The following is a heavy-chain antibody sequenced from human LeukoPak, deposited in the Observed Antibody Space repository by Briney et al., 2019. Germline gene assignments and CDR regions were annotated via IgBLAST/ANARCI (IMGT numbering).Heavy chain of an antibody. J-gene: IGHJ4*02. CDR1: GGSFSGYY. CDR3: ARGTGYSSGSAYYFDY. V-gene: IGHV4-34*01. D-gene: IGHD6-19*01. CDR2: INHSGST. Sequence: SETLPLTCAVYGGSFSGYYWSWIRQPPGKGLEWIGEINHSGSTNYNPSLKSRVTISVDTSKNQFSLKLSSVTAADTAVYYCARGTGYSSGSAYYFDYWGQGTLVTVSS.